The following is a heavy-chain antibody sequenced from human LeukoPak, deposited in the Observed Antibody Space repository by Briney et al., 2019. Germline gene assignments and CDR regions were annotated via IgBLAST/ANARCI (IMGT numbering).Heavy chain of an antibody. J-gene: IGHJ6*03. CDR1: GGSFSGYY. V-gene: IGHV4-34*01. D-gene: IGHD1-26*01. CDR2: INHSGST. CDR3: ASQGHHGKIVGTTLSYFYMDV. Sequence: SETLSLTCAVYGGSFSGYYWSWIRQPPGKGLEWIGEINHSGSTNYNPSLKSRVTISVDASKNQFSLKLSSVTAADTAFYYCASQGHHGKIVGTTLSYFYMDVWGKGTTVTVSS.